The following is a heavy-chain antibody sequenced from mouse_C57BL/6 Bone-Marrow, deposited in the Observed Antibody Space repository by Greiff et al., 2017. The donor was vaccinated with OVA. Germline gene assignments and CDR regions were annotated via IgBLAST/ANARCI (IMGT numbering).Heavy chain of an antibody. CDR2: IWTGGGT. V-gene: IGHV2-9-1*01. J-gene: IGHJ4*01. CDR1: GFSLTSYA. CDR3: ARSYGSSHYYAMDY. Sequence: VQLQQSGPGLVAPSQSLSITCTVSGFSLTSYAISWVRQPPGKGLEWLGVIWTGGGTNYNSALKSRLSISKDNSKSQVFLKMNSLQTDDTARYYCARSYGSSHYYAMDYWGQGTSVTVSS. D-gene: IGHD1-1*01.